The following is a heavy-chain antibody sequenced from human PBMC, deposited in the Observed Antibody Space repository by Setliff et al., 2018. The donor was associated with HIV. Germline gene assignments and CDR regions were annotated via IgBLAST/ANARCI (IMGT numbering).Heavy chain of an antibody. D-gene: IGHD6-19*01. CDR3: ARLGSGWSDSYYYAMDV. Sequence: ASVKVSCKTSGDAFNSNAISWVRQAPGQGLEWMGGILGIFGNTDYAQKLQGRVTLTTDTSTSTAYMELRSLRSDDTAAYFCARLGSGWSDSYYYAMDVWGQGTTVTVSS. J-gene: IGHJ6*02. CDR2: ILGIFGNT. V-gene: IGHV1-18*01. CDR1: GDAFNSNA.